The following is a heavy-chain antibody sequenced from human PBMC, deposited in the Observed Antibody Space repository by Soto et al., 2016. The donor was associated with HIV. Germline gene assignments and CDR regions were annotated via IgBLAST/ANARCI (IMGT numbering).Heavy chain of an antibody. CDR1: GFTFSSYS. CDR2: ISSSSSYI. J-gene: IGHJ4*02. V-gene: IGHV3-21*01. D-gene: IGHD2-15*01. Sequence: EVQLVESGGGLVKPGGSLRLSCAASGFTFSSYSMNWVRQAPGKGLEWVSSISSSSSYIYYADSVKGRFTISRDNAKNSLYLQMNSLRAEDTAVYYCARCPGYCSGGSCYDYWGQGTLVTVSS. CDR3: ARCPGYCSGGSCYDY.